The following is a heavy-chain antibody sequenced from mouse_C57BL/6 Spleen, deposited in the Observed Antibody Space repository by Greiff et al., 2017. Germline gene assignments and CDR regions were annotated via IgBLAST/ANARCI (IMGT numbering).Heavy chain of an antibody. Sequence: VQLQQPGAELVKPGASVKMSCKASGYTFTSYWITWVKQRPGQGLEWIGDIYPGSGSTNYNEKFKSKATLTVDTSSSTAYMQLSSLTSEDSAVYYCARGGLLRWAKAMDYWGQGTSVTVSS. V-gene: IGHV1-55*01. CDR2: IYPGSGST. D-gene: IGHD1-1*01. CDR1: GYTFTSYW. J-gene: IGHJ4*01. CDR3: ARGGLLRWAKAMDY.